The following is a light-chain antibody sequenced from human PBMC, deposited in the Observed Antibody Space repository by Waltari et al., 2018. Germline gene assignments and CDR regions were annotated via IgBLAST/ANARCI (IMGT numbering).Light chain of an antibody. J-gene: IGKJ2*03. CDR2: GAG. CDR1: EGVRSK. Sequence: EIVMTQSPASLSVSPGERATLSCRASEGVRSKVAWYQQKPGQAPRLLIFGAGTRATGIPARFSGSGSGTDFTLTISSLLPEDFAVYYCQQYDAWPPGMYSFGQGTKLEIK. V-gene: IGKV3-15*01. CDR3: QQYDAWPPGMYS.